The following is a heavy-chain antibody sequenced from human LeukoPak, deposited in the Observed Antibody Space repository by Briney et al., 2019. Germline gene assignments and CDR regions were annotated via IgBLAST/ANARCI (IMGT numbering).Heavy chain of an antibody. Sequence: PGGSLRLSCAASGFTFSSYSMNWVRQAPGKGLEWVSSISSSSSYIYYADSVKGRFTISRDNAKNSLYLQMNSLRAEDTAVYYCARELQWLVQATAFDIWGQGTMVTVSS. CDR3: ARELQWLVQATAFDI. V-gene: IGHV3-21*01. J-gene: IGHJ3*02. CDR2: ISSSSSYI. D-gene: IGHD6-19*01. CDR1: GFTFSSYS.